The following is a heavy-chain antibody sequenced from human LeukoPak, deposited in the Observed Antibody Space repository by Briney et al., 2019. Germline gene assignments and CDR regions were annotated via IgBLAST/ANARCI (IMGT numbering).Heavy chain of an antibody. CDR1: GFTFGDYA. CDR2: IRSKAYGGTT. J-gene: IGHJ4*02. Sequence: GGSPRLSCTASGFTFGDYAMCWFRQAPGKGLEWVGFIRSKAYGGTTEYAASVKGRFTISRDDSKSIAYLQMNSLKTEDTAVYYCTVGEDYYDSSGYYAGAQRYWGQGTLVTVSS. CDR3: TVGEDYYDSSGYYAGAQRY. D-gene: IGHD3-22*01. V-gene: IGHV3-49*03.